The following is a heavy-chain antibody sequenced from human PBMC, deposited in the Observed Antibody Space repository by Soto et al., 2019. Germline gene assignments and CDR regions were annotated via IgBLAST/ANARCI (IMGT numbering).Heavy chain of an antibody. D-gene: IGHD3-16*01. CDR3: ATDGSYDQHV. V-gene: IGHV3-74*01. CDR1: GFTFSNTW. CDR2: INSDGTTT. Sequence: PGGSLRLSCAASGFTFSNTWMHWVRQAPGQGLVWVSHINSDGTTTTNADSVKGRFTISRDNAKNTVHLQMNSLRAEDPAVYYCATDGSYDQHVWDQGTTFAVSS. J-gene: IGHJ6*01.